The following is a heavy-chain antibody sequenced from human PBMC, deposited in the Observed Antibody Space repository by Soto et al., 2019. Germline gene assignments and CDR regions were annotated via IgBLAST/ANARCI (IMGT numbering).Heavy chain of an antibody. CDR2: ISGSGGST. Sequence: PGGSLRLSCAASGFTFSSYAMSWVRQAPGKGLEWVSAISGSGGSTYYADSVKGRFTISRDNSKNTPYLQMSSLRAEDTAVYYCARDRERYDYGSGSYASDYWGQGTLVTVSS. CDR3: ARDRERYDYGSGSYASDY. J-gene: IGHJ4*02. CDR1: GFTFSSYA. V-gene: IGHV3-23*01. D-gene: IGHD3-10*01.